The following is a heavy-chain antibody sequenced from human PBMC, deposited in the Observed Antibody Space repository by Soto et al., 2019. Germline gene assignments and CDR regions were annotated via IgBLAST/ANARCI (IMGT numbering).Heavy chain of an antibody. Sequence: GPVKVSCKVFGYTLIELSMHWVRQAPGKGLEWTGSFDPEDGETIYAQKFQGRVTMTEDTSTDTAYMELSSLRSEDTAVYYCATGYCISTNCYSDAFHIWGQGTMVTVSS. CDR2: FDPEDGET. D-gene: IGHD2-2*01. V-gene: IGHV1-24*01. CDR1: GYTLIELS. J-gene: IGHJ3*02. CDR3: ATGYCISTNCYSDAFHI.